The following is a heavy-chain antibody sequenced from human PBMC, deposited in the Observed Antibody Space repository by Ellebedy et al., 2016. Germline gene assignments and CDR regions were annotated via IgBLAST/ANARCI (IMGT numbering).Heavy chain of an antibody. V-gene: IGHV5-51*01. CDR1: GSSFTSYW. CDR3: ARQRRDWELLGWFDP. J-gene: IGHJ5*02. CDR2: IYPGDSDT. D-gene: IGHD1-26*01. Sequence: GESLKISXKGSGSSFTSYWIGWVRQMPGKGLEWMGIIYPGDSDTRYSPSFQGQVTISADKSISTAYLQWSSLKASDTAMYYCARQRRDWELLGWFDPWGQGTLVTVSS.